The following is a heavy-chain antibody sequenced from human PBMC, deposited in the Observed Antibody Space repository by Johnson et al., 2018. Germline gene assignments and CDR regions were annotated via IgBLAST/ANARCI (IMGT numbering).Heavy chain of an antibody. Sequence: VQLVESGPGLVKPSGTLSLTCAVSGGSISSSNWWSWVRQPPGKGLEWVGRIRSKANSYATAYAASVKGRFTISRDDSKNTAYLQMNSLKTEDTAVYYCTSEGHWGQGTLVTVSS. CDR3: TSEGH. J-gene: IGHJ1*01. CDR2: IRSKANSYAT. V-gene: IGHV3-73*01. CDR1: GGSISSSNW.